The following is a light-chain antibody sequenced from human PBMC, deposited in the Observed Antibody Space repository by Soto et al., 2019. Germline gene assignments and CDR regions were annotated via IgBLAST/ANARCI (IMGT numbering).Light chain of an antibody. Sequence: IQMTQSPSSLSASIGDRVTITCRASQGISTYLGWYQQKPGKVPKSLIYSASNLQSGVPSRFSASGSGTEFTLTITDMQPDDFATYYCQQYYRYPWMFGQGTKVEIK. CDR2: SAS. J-gene: IGKJ1*01. CDR1: QGISTY. V-gene: IGKV1-16*01. CDR3: QQYYRYPWM.